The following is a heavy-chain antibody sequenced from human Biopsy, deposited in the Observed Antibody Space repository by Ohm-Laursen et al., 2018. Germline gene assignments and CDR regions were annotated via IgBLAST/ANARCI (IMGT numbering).Heavy chain of an antibody. D-gene: IGHD3-10*01. V-gene: IGHV3-48*04. CDR3: TRAEAGSGSLLYFDY. J-gene: IGHJ4*02. Sequence: SLRLSCAASGFTFSNFNMNWFRQAPGEGLEWVSYISSSSESIYYADAVKGRFTISRDNAKNTVFLQMNSLRAEDTAVYYCTRAEAGSGSLLYFDYWGQGTLVTVSS. CDR1: GFTFSNFN. CDR2: ISSSSESI.